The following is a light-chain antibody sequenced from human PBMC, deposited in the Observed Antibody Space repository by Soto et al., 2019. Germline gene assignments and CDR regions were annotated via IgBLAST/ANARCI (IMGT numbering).Light chain of an antibody. J-gene: IGKJ1*01. CDR2: DVS. CDR1: QRISGW. CDR3: QQYDSYLGT. Sequence: DLQMTQSPSTLSASVGDSVTITCRASQRISGWVAWLQQRPGKAPNLLIYDVSALPRGAPSRFSGSGSGTAFMYNSTSQQYDDYGTSYFQQYDSYLGTFGQGTKVDIK. V-gene: IGKV1-5*01.